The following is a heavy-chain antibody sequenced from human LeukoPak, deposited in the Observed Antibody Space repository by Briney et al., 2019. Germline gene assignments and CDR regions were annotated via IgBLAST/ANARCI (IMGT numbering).Heavy chain of an antibody. D-gene: IGHD4-17*01. V-gene: IGHV3-73*01. CDR3: PRRLMTTVNDY. CDR2: IRSKANDHAT. CDR1: GFTFSGSA. Sequence: PGGSLKLSCAGSGFTFSGSAMHWVRQSPGKGLEWVGRIRSKANDHATAYAASVRGRFTISRDDSENTAYLQMNSLKTEDTAIYYYPRRLMTTVNDYWGQGTLVTVSS. J-gene: IGHJ4*02.